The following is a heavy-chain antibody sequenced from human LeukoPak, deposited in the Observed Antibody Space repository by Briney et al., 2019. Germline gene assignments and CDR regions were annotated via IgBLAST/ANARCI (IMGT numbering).Heavy chain of an antibody. J-gene: IGHJ3*02. CDR2: INHSGST. CDR1: GGSFSGYY. CDR3: ARVIPGDAFDI. D-gene: IGHD1-14*01. V-gene: IGHV4-34*01. Sequence: SETLSLTCAVYGGSFSGYYWSWIRQPPGKGLEWIGEINHSGSTNYNPSLKSRVTISVDTSKNQFSLKLSSVTAADTAVYYCARVIPGDAFDIWGQGTMVTVSS.